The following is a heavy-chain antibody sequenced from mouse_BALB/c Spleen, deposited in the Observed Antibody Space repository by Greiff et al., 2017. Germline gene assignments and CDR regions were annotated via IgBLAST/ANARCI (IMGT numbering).Heavy chain of an antibody. CDR2: IRSKSNNYAT. J-gene: IGHJ4*01. V-gene: IGHV10-1*02. Sequence: DVKLVESGGGLVQPKGSLKLSCAASGFTFNTYAMNWVRQAPGKGLEWVARIRSKSNNYATYYADSVKDRFTISRDDSQSMLYLQMNNLKTEDTAMYYCVRHSSWLHPMDYWGQGTSVTVSS. CDR1: GFTFNTYA. D-gene: IGHD2-2*01. CDR3: VRHSSWLHPMDY.